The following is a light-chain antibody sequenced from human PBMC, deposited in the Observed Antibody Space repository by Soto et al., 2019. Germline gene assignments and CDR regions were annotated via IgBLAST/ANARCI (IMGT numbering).Light chain of an antibody. CDR3: SSDTSSSTPS. CDR1: SSDVGGYNY. V-gene: IGLV2-14*01. Sequence: QSALTQPASVSGSPGQSITISCTGTSSDVGGYNYVSWYQQHPGKAPKLMIYDVSNRPSGVSNRFSGSKSGNTASLTISGLQAEDEADYYCSSDTSSSTPSFGGGTKLTVL. CDR2: DVS. J-gene: IGLJ3*02.